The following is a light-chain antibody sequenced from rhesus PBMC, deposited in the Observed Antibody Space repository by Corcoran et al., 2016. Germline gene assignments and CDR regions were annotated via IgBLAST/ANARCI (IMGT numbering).Light chain of an antibody. V-gene: IGKV1-74*01. J-gene: IGKJ4*01. CDR3: LQHSNWPLT. CDR1: ENVNNY. CDR2: KSS. Sequence: DIQMTQSPSSLSASVGDRVTITCRASENVNNYLNWYQQKPGKAPKLLIYKSSTLQSGVPSRFSGSGSGTDYTFTISSLQPEDVATYYCLQHSNWPLTFGGGTKVELK.